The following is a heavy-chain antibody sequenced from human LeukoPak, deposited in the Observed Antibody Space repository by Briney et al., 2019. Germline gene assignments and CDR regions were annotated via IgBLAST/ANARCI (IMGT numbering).Heavy chain of an antibody. CDR3: ARAPRGYYYGSGSPTRYFDY. Sequence: ASVKVSCKASGGTFSSYAISWVRQAAGQGVEWMGMIIPILGIANYAQKFQGRVTITADKSTSTAYMELSSLRSEDTAVYYCARAPRGYYYGSGSPTRYFDYWGQGTLVTVSS. V-gene: IGHV1-69*04. CDR2: IIPILGIA. D-gene: IGHD3-10*01. J-gene: IGHJ4*02. CDR1: GGTFSSYA.